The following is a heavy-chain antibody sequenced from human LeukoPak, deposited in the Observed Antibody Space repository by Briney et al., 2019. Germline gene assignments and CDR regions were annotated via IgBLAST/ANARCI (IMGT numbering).Heavy chain of an antibody. J-gene: IGHJ6*02. D-gene: IGHD6-19*01. CDR2: ISYDESNK. V-gene: IGHV3-30*18. CDR1: GFTFSSYG. CDR3: AKDQQWLEGGFNYYYGMDV. Sequence: PGGSLRLSCAASGFTFSSYGMHWVRQAPGKGLEWVAVISYDESNKYYADSVKGRFTISRDNSKNTLYLQMNSLRAEDTAVYYCAKDQQWLEGGFNYYYGMDVWGQGTTVTVS.